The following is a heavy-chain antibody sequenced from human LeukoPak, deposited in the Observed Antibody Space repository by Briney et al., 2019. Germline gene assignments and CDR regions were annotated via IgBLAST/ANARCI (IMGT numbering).Heavy chain of an antibody. V-gene: IGHV1-8*01. CDR1: GYTFTSYD. Sequence: ASVKVSCKASGYTFTSYDINWVRQATGQGLEWMGWMNPNSGNTGYAQKFQGRVTMTRNTSISTAYMELSSLRSEDTAVYYCARGGPSAVTYYYYGMDVWGQGTTVTVSS. D-gene: IGHD4-17*01. CDR3: ARGGPSAVTYYYYGMDV. J-gene: IGHJ6*02. CDR2: MNPNSGNT.